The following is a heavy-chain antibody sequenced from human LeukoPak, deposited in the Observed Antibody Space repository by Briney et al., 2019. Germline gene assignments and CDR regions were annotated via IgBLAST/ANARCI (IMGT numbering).Heavy chain of an antibody. CDR1: GYTFTSYY. CDR3: ARDPKADRHVDY. Sequence: GASVKVSCKASGYTFTSYYMHWVRQAPGQGLEWMGIINLSGGSTSYAQKFQGRVTMTRDTSTSTVYMELSSLRSEDTAVYYCARDPKADRHVDYWGQGTLVTVSS. CDR2: INLSGGST. J-gene: IGHJ4*02. V-gene: IGHV1-46*01.